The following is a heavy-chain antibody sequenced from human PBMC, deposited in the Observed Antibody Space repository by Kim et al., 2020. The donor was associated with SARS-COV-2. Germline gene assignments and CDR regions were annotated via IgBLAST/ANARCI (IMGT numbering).Heavy chain of an antibody. Sequence: SETLSLTCTVSGGSISSSSYYWGWIRQPPGKGLEWIGSIYYSGSTYYNPSLKSRVTISVDTSKNQFSLKLSSVTAADTAVYYCAQTRGIQLWEGNEYFQHWGQGTLVTVSS. D-gene: IGHD5-18*01. J-gene: IGHJ1*01. CDR1: GGSISSSSYY. CDR2: IYYSGST. V-gene: IGHV4-39*01. CDR3: AQTRGIQLWEGNEYFQH.